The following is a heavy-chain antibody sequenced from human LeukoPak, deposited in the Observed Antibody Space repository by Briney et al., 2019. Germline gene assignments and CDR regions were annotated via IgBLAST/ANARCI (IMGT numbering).Heavy chain of an antibody. CDR2: INWNSRSI. CDR1: GFPFAVYS. J-gene: IGHJ4*02. D-gene: IGHD2-21*01. V-gene: IGHV3-9*01. CDR3: TKGPVAVSARFES. Sequence: GGSLRLSCVASGFPFAVYSLHRGSQAPGKGLVWVSVINWNSRSIAYADPVKGRFTIFIDNAKNSLYLQMNSLRGEDTALYSCTKGPVAVSARFESSGQGTLVTVSS.